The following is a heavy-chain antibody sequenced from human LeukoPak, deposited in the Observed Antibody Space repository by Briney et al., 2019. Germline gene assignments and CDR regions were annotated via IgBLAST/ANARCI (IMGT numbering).Heavy chain of an antibody. D-gene: IGHD3-3*01. Sequence: GGSLRLSCAASGFTFSNYWMHWVRHAPGKGLVWVSHINPDGTTTTYADSVKGRFTISRDNAKNTLYLQVNSLRADDTAVYYCADPFADAFDIWGQGTMVTVSS. CDR1: GFTFSNYW. J-gene: IGHJ3*02. CDR3: ADPFADAFDI. CDR2: INPDGTTT. V-gene: IGHV3-74*01.